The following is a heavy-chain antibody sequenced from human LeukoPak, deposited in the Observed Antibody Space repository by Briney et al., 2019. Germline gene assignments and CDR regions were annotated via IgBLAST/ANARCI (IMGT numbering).Heavy chain of an antibody. CDR2: INTSTGNP. CDR1: GYTFTSYA. CDR3: ARAMEGRYCSSTSCYGSYYYYYGMDV. V-gene: IGHV7-4-1*01. D-gene: IGHD2-2*01. J-gene: IGHJ6*04. Sequence: ASVKVSCKASGYTFTSYAMNWVRQAPGQGLEWMGWINTSTGNPTYAQGFTGRFVFSLDTSVSTAYLQICSLKAEDTAVYYCARAMEGRYCSSTSCYGSYYYYYGMDVWGKGTTVTVSS.